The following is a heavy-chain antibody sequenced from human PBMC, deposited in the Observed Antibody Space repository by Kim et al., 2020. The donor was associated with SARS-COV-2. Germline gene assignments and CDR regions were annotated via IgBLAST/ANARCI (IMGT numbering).Heavy chain of an antibody. V-gene: IGHV3-74*01. CDR1: GFTFSGRW. CDR3: ARHVGRFAEY. J-gene: IGHJ4*02. D-gene: IGHD3-10*01. CDR2: INTDGTIT. Sequence: GGSLRLSCVASGFTFSGRWMHWVRHAPGKGLEWVSIINTDGTITRYADSVKGRFTISRANAKNTLFLQMSSLRAEDTAMYYCARHVGRFAEYWGLGTVVTVSS.